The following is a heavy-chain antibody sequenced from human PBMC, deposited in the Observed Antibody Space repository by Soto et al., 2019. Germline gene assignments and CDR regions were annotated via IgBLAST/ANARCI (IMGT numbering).Heavy chain of an antibody. CDR3: VRLIGNSWFDS. V-gene: IGHV6-1*01. J-gene: IGHJ5*01. Sequence: SQTLSLTCAISGDSVSTYSTTGNWIRQSPSRGLEWLGRTYYTPKWFHDYAVSVRSRKNINQDTAKSQLSLHLDSVTPEDTAVYYWVRLIGNSWFDSWGQGTLVTVSS. D-gene: IGHD4-4*01. CDR2: TYYTPKWFH. CDR1: GDSVSTYSTT.